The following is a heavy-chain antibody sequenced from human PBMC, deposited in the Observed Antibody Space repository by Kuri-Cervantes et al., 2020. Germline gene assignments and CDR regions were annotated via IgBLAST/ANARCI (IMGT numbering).Heavy chain of an antibody. CDR2: ISYDGSNK. CDR1: GFTFSTHG. J-gene: IGHJ4*02. CDR3: ARDHGGIAVAGHLGY. Sequence: GGSLRLSCAASGFTFSTHGIHWVRQTPGKGLEWVAVISYDGSNKYYADSVKGRFTISRGNSKNTLYLQMNSLRAEDTAVYYCARDHGGIAVAGHLGYWGQGTLVTVSS. V-gene: IGHV3-30*03. D-gene: IGHD6-19*01.